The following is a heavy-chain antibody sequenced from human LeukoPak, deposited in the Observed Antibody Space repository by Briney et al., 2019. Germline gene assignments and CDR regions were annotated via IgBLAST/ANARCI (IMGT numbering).Heavy chain of an antibody. CDR2: ISSSGSTI. D-gene: IGHD2-2*01. Sequence: GGSLRLSCAASGFTFSDYNMSWIRQAPGKGLEWVSYISSSGSTIYYADSVKGRFTISRDNAKNSLYLQMNSLRAEDTAVYYCARELTYQLLGCNWFDPWGQGTLVTVSS. J-gene: IGHJ5*02. V-gene: IGHV3-11*01. CDR1: GFTFSDYN. CDR3: ARELTYQLLGCNWFDP.